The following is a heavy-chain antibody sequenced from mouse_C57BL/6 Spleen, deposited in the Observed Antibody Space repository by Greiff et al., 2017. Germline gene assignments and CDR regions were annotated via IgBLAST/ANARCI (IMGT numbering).Heavy chain of an antibody. D-gene: IGHD1-1*01. Sequence: VQLQESGPELVKPGASVKISCKASGYAFSSSWMNWVKQRPGKGLEWIGRIYPGDGDTNYNGKFKGKATLTADKSSSTAYMQLSSLTSEDSAVXFCATFITTVVDWYFDVWGTGTTVTVSS. CDR3: ATFITTVVDWYFDV. J-gene: IGHJ1*03. V-gene: IGHV1-82*01. CDR1: GYAFSSSW. CDR2: IYPGDGDT.